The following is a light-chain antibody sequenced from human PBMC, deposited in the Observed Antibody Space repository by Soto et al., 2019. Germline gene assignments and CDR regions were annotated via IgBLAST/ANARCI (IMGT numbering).Light chain of an antibody. CDR2: EVS. CDR3: SSYTSSSTLV. Sequence: QSALTQPASVSGSPGQSITISCTGTSYNYVSWYQQHPGKAPKLMIYEVSNRASGVSNRFSGSKSGNTASLTISGLQAEDEADYYCSSYTSSSTLVFGGGTQLTVL. V-gene: IGLV2-14*01. CDR1: SYNY. J-gene: IGLJ2*01.